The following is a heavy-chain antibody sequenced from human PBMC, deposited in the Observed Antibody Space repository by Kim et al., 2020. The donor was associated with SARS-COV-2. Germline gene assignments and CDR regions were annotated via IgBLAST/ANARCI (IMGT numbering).Heavy chain of an antibody. CDR3: ARLTGNYYGSGSRYFDS. D-gene: IGHD3-10*01. CDR1: GNSFTSHW. Sequence: GESLKISCKSFGNSFTSHWIGWVRQMPGTGLDLMGIIYPADSETKYSPSFGGQVTISADKSITTVYLQWSSLKASDTAIYYCARLTGNYYGSGSRYFDSWGQGSLVTVSS. J-gene: IGHJ4*02. V-gene: IGHV5-51*01. CDR2: IYPADSET.